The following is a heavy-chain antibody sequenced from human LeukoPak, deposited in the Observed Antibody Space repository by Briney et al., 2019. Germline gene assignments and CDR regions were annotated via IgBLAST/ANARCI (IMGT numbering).Heavy chain of an antibody. CDR2: SYHSGGT. CDR3: ARDVSGYYPYFDY. Sequence: PSETLSLTCTVSGGSIRTYYWSWIRQPPGKGLEWIGYSYHSGGTNYNPSLKSRVTISIDTSKNQFSLKLSSVTAADTAVYYCARDVSGYYPYFDYWGRGSLVTVSS. V-gene: IGHV4-59*01. CDR1: GGSIRTYY. D-gene: IGHD3-22*01. J-gene: IGHJ4*02.